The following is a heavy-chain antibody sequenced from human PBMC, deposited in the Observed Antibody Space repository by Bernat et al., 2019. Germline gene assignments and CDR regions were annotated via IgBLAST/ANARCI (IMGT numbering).Heavy chain of an antibody. CDR3: VKPKWGPDAFDI. CDR2: ISNSGGAT. J-gene: IGHJ3*02. Sequence: EVQLLESGGGLGHPGGSLRLSCAASGLTFSNFAMTWVRQAPGKGLDWVSSISNSGGATYYADSVKGRFTISRDNSKNTLYLQVNSLRAEDTAVYYCVKPKWGPDAFDIWGQGTMVTVSS. D-gene: IGHD1-26*01. V-gene: IGHV3-23*01. CDR1: GLTFSNFA.